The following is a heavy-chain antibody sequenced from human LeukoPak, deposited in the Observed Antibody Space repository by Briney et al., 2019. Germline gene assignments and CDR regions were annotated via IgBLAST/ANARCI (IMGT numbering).Heavy chain of an antibody. D-gene: IGHD5-18*01. CDR2: ISWNSGSI. Sequence: GRSLRLSCAASGSTFDDYAMNWVRQAPGKGLEWVSGISWNSGSIGYADSVKGRFTISRDNTKNSLYLQMNSLRAEDTALYYCAKGAEYSYGYATLDYWGQGTLVTVSS. CDR3: AKGAEYSYGYATLDY. J-gene: IGHJ4*02. CDR1: GSTFDDYA. V-gene: IGHV3-9*01.